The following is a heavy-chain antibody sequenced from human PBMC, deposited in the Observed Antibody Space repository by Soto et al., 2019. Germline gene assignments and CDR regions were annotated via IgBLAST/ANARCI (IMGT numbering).Heavy chain of an antibody. Sequence: QVQLVQSGTEVKRPGDSVKVSCKSSGYTFTGYYLHWVRQAPGQGLEWMGWISPNSGDTYIAQRFQGRVTMNRDTSIGTAYLELRGLTSVDTAEYYFEKGGAIVAAGTRVYLYNAMDVWGQGTTVTFSS. D-gene: IGHD1-26*01. CDR1: GYTFTGYY. V-gene: IGHV1-2*02. CDR3: EKGGAIVAAGTRVYLYNAMDV. J-gene: IGHJ6*02. CDR2: ISPNSGDT.